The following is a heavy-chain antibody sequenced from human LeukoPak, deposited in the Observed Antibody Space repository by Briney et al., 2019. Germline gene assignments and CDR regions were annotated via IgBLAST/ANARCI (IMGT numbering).Heavy chain of an antibody. CDR2: MSSSDDGR. D-gene: IGHD2-15*01. Sequence: PGGSLRLSCAASGFTVSSNYMSWVRQAPGKGLEWVSAMSSSDDGRYYAASVRGRFTISRDTSRSTLYLQMNSLRAEDAAVYYCAKAPVTSGRGAFCYPFDYWGQGTLVTVSS. CDR3: AKAPVTSGRGAFCYPFDY. J-gene: IGHJ4*02. V-gene: IGHV3-23*01. CDR1: GFTVSSNY.